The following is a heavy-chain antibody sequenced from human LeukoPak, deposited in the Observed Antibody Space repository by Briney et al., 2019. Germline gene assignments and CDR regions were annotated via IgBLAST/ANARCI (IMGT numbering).Heavy chain of an antibody. CDR2: INHSGST. J-gene: IGHJ4*02. CDR3: ARGMYSSSWYGIDY. V-gene: IGHV4-34*01. D-gene: IGHD6-13*01. Sequence: SETLSLTCAVYAGSFSGYYWSWIRQPPGKGLEWIGEINHSGSTNYNPSLKSRVTISVDTSKNQFSLKLSSVTAADTAVYYCARGMYSSSWYGIDYWGQGTLVTVSS. CDR1: AGSFSGYY.